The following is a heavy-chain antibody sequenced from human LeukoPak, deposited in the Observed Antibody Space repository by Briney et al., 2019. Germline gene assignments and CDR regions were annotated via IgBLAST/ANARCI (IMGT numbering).Heavy chain of an antibody. CDR2: MNPNSGNT. Sequence: ASVKVSCKASGYTFTSSEINWVRQATGQGLEWMGWMNPNSGNTGHAQKFQGRVTMTRNTSISTAYMELNSLTSEDTAVYYCGKGTRSWSPTLDPWGQGTLVTVSS. CDR1: GYTFTSSE. J-gene: IGHJ5*02. V-gene: IGHV1-8*01. CDR3: GKGTRSWSPTLDP. D-gene: IGHD6-13*01.